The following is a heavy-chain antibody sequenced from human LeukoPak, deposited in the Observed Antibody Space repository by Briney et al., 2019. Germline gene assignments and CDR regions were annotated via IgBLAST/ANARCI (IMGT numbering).Heavy chain of an antibody. V-gene: IGHV4-34*01. Sequence: SETLSLTCALYGRSYSGYYWRWPRQPPGKGLEGLGEINHSGRTNFNTSLKSPVTIPEDTSKNQFSLERSSVTAADTAVYYCARGVSRMVRGVIITARPCDFYYGYDMDVWGKGTTVTVSS. CDR3: ARGVSRMVRGVIITARPCDFYYGYDMDV. J-gene: IGHJ6*03. D-gene: IGHD3-10*01. CDR2: INHSGRT. CDR1: GRSYSGYY.